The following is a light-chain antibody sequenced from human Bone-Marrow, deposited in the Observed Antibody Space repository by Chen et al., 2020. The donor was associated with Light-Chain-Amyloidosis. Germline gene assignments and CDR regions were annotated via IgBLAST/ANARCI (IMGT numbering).Light chain of an antibody. V-gene: IGKV3-20*01. CDR2: GAS. CDR3: QQYDRSPYT. Sequence: EIVLTHSPGTLSSSPGESATLSCRASQRVSGDYLAWYQQRPGQAPRLLIYGASSRASAIPDKFSGRGSGTDFTLTISRLEPEDFAVYYCQQYDRSPYTFGQGTRVEIK. CDR1: QRVSGDY. J-gene: IGKJ2*01.